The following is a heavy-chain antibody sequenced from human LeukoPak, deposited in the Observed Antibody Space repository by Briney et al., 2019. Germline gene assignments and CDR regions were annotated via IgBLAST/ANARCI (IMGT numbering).Heavy chain of an antibody. CDR2: ISTSGGDA. V-gene: IGHV3-23*01. D-gene: IGHD3-16*01. Sequence: GGSLRLSCTASGFTFSDSAMTWVRQAPGKGLEWLSAISTSGGDAIYADSVKDLFTISRGNSKNTLYLQMDGLRAEDTAIYYCAKGGSNAPLDIWGQGTLVTVSS. CDR1: GFTFSDSA. J-gene: IGHJ4*02. CDR3: AKGGSNAPLDI.